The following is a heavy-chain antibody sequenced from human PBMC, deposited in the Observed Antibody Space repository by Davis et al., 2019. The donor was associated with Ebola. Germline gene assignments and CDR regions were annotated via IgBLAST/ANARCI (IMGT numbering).Heavy chain of an antibody. Sequence: SETLSLTCTVSGGSVSSGAYYWSWIRQPPGKGLEWIGNIYYTGSTNYNPSLRGRVTMSVDTSLNQFSLKLSSVTAADTAVYYCARSLYSSLTHAAYWGQGALVTVSS. CDR3: ARSLYSSLTHAAY. CDR1: GGSVSSGAYY. J-gene: IGHJ4*02. V-gene: IGHV4-61*08. CDR2: IYYTGST. D-gene: IGHD6-19*01.